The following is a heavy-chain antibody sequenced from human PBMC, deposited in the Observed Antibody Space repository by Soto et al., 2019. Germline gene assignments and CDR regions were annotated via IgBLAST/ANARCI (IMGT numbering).Heavy chain of an antibody. CDR1: GFTFSSYA. CDR3: ARDCGELRFLEWLSTWDYYYGMDV. Sequence: GGSLRVSCAASGFTFSSYAMHWVRQAPGKGLEWVAVISYDGSNKYYADSVKGLFTISRDXSKNTLYLQMKSLRAEDTAVYYCARDCGELRFLEWLSTWDYYYGMDVWGQGTTVTVSS. J-gene: IGHJ6*02. D-gene: IGHD3-3*01. CDR2: ISYDGSNK. V-gene: IGHV3-30-3*01.